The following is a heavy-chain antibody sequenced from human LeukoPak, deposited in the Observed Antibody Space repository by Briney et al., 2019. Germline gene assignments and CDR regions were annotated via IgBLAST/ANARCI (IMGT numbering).Heavy chain of an antibody. V-gene: IGHV4-38-2*01. CDR1: GYSISSGYY. Sequence: PSETLSLTCGVSGYSISSGYYWGWIRQPPGKGLEWIGIIYHTGSTYYNPSLKSRVTISVDTSKNHFSLRLSSVTAADTAVYYCARAYGINPQQPFDIWGQGTMVTVFS. D-gene: IGHD3-10*01. CDR2: IYHTGST. CDR3: ARAYGINPQQPFDI. J-gene: IGHJ3*02.